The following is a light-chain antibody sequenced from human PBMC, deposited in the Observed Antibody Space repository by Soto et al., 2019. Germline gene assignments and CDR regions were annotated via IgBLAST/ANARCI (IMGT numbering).Light chain of an antibody. CDR3: QHFNNYPHT. CDR1: QGISSA. V-gene: IGKV1D-13*01. CDR2: DAS. Sequence: LLLNWTPSSLSASVGDRVTITCRASQGISSALAWYQQKPGKAPKLLIYDASSLESGVPSRFSGSGSGTEFTLTISSLQPDDFATYYCQHFNNYPHTFGGGTKVDIK. J-gene: IGKJ4*02.